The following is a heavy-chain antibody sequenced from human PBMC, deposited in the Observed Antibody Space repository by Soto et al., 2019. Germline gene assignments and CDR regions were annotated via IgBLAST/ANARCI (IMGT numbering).Heavy chain of an antibody. J-gene: IGHJ6*02. D-gene: IGHD3-16*01. Sequence: SETLSLTCTVSGGSISSGDYYWSWIRQPPGKGLEWIGYIYYSGSTYYNPSLKSRLSISLHTSDNQFSLKFDSVTDADSAVYYCARVPSPFDYYYAMDVWGHGTTVTVSS. CDR1: GGSISSGDYY. CDR2: IYYSGST. V-gene: IGHV4-30-4*01. CDR3: ARVPSPFDYYYAMDV.